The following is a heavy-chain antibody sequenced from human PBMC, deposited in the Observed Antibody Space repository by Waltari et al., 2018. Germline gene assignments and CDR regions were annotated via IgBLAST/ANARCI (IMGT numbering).Heavy chain of an antibody. V-gene: IGHV3-74*01. CDR3: TRGGNYYFDY. D-gene: IGHD5-12*01. J-gene: IGHJ4*02. CDR2: INPDGRTT. Sequence: EVQLVESGGGLLQPGGSLRLSCAASGFTFSSSWIHWVRQPPGKGLVWVSRINPDGRTTNYADSVRGLFTISRDNAQNTVYLEMNSLRAEDTAVYFCTRGGNYYFDYWGRGTLVTVSS. CDR1: GFTFSSSW.